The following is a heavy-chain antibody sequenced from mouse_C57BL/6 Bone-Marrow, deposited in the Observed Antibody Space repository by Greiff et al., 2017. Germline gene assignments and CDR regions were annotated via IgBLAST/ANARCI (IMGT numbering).Heavy chain of an antibody. V-gene: IGHV1-81*01. CDR3: AREDLMNY. J-gene: IGHJ4*01. Sequence: QVQLQQSGAELARPGASVKLSCKASGYTFTSYGISWVKQRTGQGLEWIGEIYPRSGNTYYNEKFKGKATLTADKSSSTAYMELRSLTSEDSAVYFYAREDLMNYLAQGTSVTFSS. CDR1: GYTFTSYG. CDR2: IYPRSGNT.